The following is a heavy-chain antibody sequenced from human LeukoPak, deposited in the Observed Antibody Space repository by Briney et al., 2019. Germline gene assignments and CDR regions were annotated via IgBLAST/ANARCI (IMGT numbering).Heavy chain of an antibody. Sequence: PSETLSLTCAVYGGSFSGYYWSWIRQPPGKGLEWIGEINHSGSTNYNPSLKSRVTISVDTSKNQFSLKLSSATAADTAVYYCATLRGYSYGLYYFDYWGQGTLVTVSS. J-gene: IGHJ4*02. CDR2: INHSGST. CDR3: ATLRGYSYGLYYFDY. D-gene: IGHD5-18*01. V-gene: IGHV4-34*01. CDR1: GGSFSGYY.